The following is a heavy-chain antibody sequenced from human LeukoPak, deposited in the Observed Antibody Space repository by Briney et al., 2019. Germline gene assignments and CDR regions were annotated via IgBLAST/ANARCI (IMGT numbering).Heavy chain of an antibody. CDR2: IFHSGDT. Sequence: SETLSLTCTVSGYSISSGYYWGWTRQPPGKGLEWIGNIFHSGDTQYNPSLQSRVTLSVDTSKNQFSLNLHSVTAADTAVYYCAGNWNDAAAFDYWGQGTLVTVSS. D-gene: IGHD1-1*01. CDR1: GYSISSGYY. V-gene: IGHV4-38-2*02. CDR3: AGNWNDAAAFDY. J-gene: IGHJ4*02.